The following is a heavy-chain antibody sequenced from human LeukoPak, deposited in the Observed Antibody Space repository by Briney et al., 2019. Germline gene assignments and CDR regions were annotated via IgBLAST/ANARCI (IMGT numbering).Heavy chain of an antibody. J-gene: IGHJ3*02. CDR2: IYYSGST. V-gene: IGHV4-59*01. Sequence: SETLSLTCTVSGGSISSYYWSWIRQPPGKGLEGIGYIYYSGSTTYNPSLKSRVTISVDTSKNQFSLKLSSVTAADTAVYYCARYDDCSGGSCYPTEAFDIWGQGTMVTVSS. CDR3: ARYDDCSGGSCYPTEAFDI. CDR1: GGSISSYY. D-gene: IGHD2-15*01.